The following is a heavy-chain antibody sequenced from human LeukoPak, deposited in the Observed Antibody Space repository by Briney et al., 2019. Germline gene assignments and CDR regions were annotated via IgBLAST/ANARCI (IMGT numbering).Heavy chain of an antibody. D-gene: IGHD3-16*01. CDR1: GGSISSYY. J-gene: IGHJ6*03. CDR2: IYTSGST. Sequence: SETLSLTCTVSGGSISSYYWSWIRQPAGKGLEWIGRIYTSGSTNYNPSLRSRVTISVDTSKNQFSLKLSSVTAADTAVYYCARETSQKGAHYMDVWGKGTTITISS. CDR3: ARETSQKGAHYMDV. V-gene: IGHV4-4*07.